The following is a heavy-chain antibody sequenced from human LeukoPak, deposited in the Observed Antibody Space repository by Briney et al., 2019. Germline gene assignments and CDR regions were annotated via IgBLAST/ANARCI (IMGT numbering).Heavy chain of an antibody. CDR1: GYTFTGYY. V-gene: IGHV1-2*02. D-gene: IGHD3-3*01. CDR2: TNPNSGGT. J-gene: IGHJ4*02. CDR3: ARGDFWSGYAYYFDY. Sequence: ASVKVSCKASGYTFTGYYMHWVRQAPGQGLEWMGWTNPNSGGTNYAQKFQGRVTMTRDTSVSTAYMELSRLRSDDTAVYYCARGDFWSGYAYYFDYWGQGTLVTVSS.